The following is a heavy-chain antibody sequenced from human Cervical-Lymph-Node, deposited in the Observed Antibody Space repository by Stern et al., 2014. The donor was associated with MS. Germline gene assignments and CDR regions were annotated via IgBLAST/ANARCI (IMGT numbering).Heavy chain of an antibody. CDR2: INPGGGST. CDR3: AREGTIYGDYVTGYCDY. D-gene: IGHD4-17*01. V-gene: IGHV1-46*01. Sequence: VHLVESGAEVKKPGASVMVSCRASGYTFTNYYMHWMRQAPGQGLEWMGIINPGGGSTYYAQKFQGRVTMTRDTSTSTVYIKLSSLRSEDTAVYYCAREGTIYGDYVTGYCDYWGQGTLVTVSS. J-gene: IGHJ4*02. CDR1: GYTFTNYY.